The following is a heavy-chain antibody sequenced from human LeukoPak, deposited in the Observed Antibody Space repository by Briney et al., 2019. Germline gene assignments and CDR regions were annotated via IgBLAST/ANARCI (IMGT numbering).Heavy chain of an antibody. CDR2: ISGTGVTA. CDR3: AKDQRFGDLDDY. V-gene: IGHV3-23*01. D-gene: IGHD3-10*01. J-gene: IGHJ4*02. CDR1: GFIFNNYA. Sequence: GGSLRLSCAASGFIFNNYAMSWVRQAPGKGVEWVSSISGTGVTAYYADSVKGRFAISRDNSKNTLYLQMSSLRAEDTALYYCAKDQRFGDLDDYRGQGTLVTVSS.